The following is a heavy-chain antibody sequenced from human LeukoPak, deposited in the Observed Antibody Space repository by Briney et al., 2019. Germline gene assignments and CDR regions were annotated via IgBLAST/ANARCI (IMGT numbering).Heavy chain of an antibody. CDR3: ARDRIVVVPGYMDV. CDR1: GFTLSSYS. J-gene: IGHJ6*03. D-gene: IGHD2-2*01. CDR2: ISSGSTYI. V-gene: IGHV3-21*01. Sequence: GGSLRLSCAASGFTLSSYSMNWVRQAPGKGLEWVSSISSGSTYIYYADSVKGRFTISRDNAKNSLYLQMNSLRADDTAVYYCARDRIVVVPGYMDVWGKGTTVTVSS.